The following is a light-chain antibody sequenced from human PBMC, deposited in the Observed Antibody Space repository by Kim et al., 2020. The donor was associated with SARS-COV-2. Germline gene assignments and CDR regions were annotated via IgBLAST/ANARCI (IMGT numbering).Light chain of an antibody. V-gene: IGKV1-5*01. J-gene: IGKJ2*01. CDR2: DAS. Sequence: DIQMTQSPSTLSASVGDRVTITCRASQSISSWLAWYQQKPGKAPKLLIYDASSLESGVLSRFSGSGSGTEFTLPISSLQPDDFATYYCQQYNSYSPYTFGKGTKLEI. CDR1: QSISSW. CDR3: QQYNSYSPYT.